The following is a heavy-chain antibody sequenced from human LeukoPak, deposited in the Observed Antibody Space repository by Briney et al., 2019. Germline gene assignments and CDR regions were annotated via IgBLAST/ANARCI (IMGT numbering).Heavy chain of an antibody. Sequence: GGSLRLSCAASGFTFSSHWMSWVRQAPGKGLEWVANIKKDGSEKYYVDAVKGRFTISRDNAKTSLYLQMNSLRAEDTAVYYCARDYSWIQLLETYYFDYWGQGTLVTVSS. V-gene: IGHV3-7*03. J-gene: IGHJ4*02. D-gene: IGHD5-18*01. CDR1: GFTFSSHW. CDR3: ARDYSWIQLLETYYFDY. CDR2: IKKDGSEK.